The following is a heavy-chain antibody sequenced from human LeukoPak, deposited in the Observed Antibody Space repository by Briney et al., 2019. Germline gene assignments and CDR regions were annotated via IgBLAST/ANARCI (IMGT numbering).Heavy chain of an antibody. CDR3: VRIPNSANFPNWFDP. CDR1: GFTFSSYS. V-gene: IGHV3-21*01. J-gene: IGHJ5*02. CDR2: ISSSSSYI. Sequence: GSLRLSCAASGFTFSSYSMNWVRQAPGKGLEWVSSISSSSSYIYYADSVKGRFTISRDNAKNSLHLQMTSLRAEDTALYYCVRIPNSANFPNWFDPWGQGTLVTVSS. D-gene: IGHD4/OR15-4a*01.